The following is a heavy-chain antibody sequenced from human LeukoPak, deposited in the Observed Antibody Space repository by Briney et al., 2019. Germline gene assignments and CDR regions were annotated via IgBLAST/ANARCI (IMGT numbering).Heavy chain of an antibody. D-gene: IGHD6-19*01. Sequence: GWSLRLSCAASGFTFSSYAMHWVRQAPGKGLEWVAVISYDGSNKYYADSVKGRFTISRDNSKNTLYLQMNSLRAEDTAVYYCARDLGIAVALDYWGQGTLVTVSS. CDR3: ARDLGIAVALDY. CDR2: ISYDGSNK. J-gene: IGHJ4*02. V-gene: IGHV3-30*04. CDR1: GFTFSSYA.